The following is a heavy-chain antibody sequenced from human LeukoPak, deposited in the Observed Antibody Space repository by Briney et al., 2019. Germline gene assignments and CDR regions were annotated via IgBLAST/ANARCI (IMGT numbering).Heavy chain of an antibody. CDR1: GFTFSSYS. CDR2: ISNSGNNI. V-gene: IGHV3-21*06. D-gene: IGHD3-22*01. CDR3: ARYYYDSSGAFDY. J-gene: IGHJ4*02. Sequence: PGGSLRLSCAASGFTFSSYSMYWVRQAPGKGLEWVSSISNSGNNIYYPDSVKGRFTTSRDNAKSSLYLQMSSLRAEDTAVYYCARYYYDSSGAFDYWGQGTLVTVSS.